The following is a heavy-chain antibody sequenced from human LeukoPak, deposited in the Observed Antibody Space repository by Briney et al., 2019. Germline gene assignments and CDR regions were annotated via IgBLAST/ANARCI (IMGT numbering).Heavy chain of an antibody. D-gene: IGHD6-6*01. J-gene: IGHJ4*02. CDR3: AKCSSIAARPAYFDY. Sequence: GGSLRLSCAASGFTFSSYAMSWVRQAPGKGLEWVSAISGSGGSTYYAGSVRGRFTISRDNSKNTPYLQMNSLRAEDTAVYYCAKCSSIAARPAYFDYWGQGTLVTVSS. CDR1: GFTFSSYA. V-gene: IGHV3-23*01. CDR2: ISGSGGST.